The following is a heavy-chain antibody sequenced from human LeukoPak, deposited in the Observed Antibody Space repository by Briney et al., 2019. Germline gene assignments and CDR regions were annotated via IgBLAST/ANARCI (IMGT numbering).Heavy chain of an antibody. CDR3: ARNSGSYTNLYYYYGMDV. J-gene: IGHJ6*04. V-gene: IGHV3-48*03. CDR1: GFTFSSYE. CDR2: ISSSGSTI. Sequence: GGSLRLSCAASGFTFSSYEMNWVRQAPGKGLEWVSYISSSGSTIYYADSVKGRFTISRDNAKNSLYLQMNSLRAEDTAVYYCARNSGSYTNLYYYYGMDVWGKGTTVTVSS. D-gene: IGHD3-10*01.